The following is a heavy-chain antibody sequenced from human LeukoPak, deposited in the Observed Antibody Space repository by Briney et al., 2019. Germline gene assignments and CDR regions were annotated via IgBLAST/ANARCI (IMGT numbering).Heavy chain of an antibody. CDR2: IIPISGTT. CDR1: GGTSTSYA. CDR3: ARKLRLGGNWFDP. J-gene: IGHJ5*02. V-gene: IGHV1-69*13. Sequence: SVKVSCKTSGGTSTSYAITWVRQAPGQGLEWMGKIIPISGTTNYAQKFQGRVTFTADESTSTAYMELSSLRSEDTALYYCARKLRLGGNWFDPWGQGTLVTVSS. D-gene: IGHD1-26*01.